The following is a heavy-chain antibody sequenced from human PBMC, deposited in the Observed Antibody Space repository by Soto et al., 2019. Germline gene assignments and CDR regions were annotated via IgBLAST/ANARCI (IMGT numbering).Heavy chain of an antibody. V-gene: IGHV1-18*04. Sequence: ASVKVSCKASGYTFTSYGISWVRQAPGQGLEWMGWISAYNGNTNYAQKLQGRVTMTTDTSTSTAYMELRSLRSDDTAVYYCARFGYYYDSSGYLFEYWGQGTLVTVSS. CDR1: GYTFTSYG. CDR2: ISAYNGNT. D-gene: IGHD3-22*01. CDR3: ARFGYYYDSSGYLFEY. J-gene: IGHJ4*02.